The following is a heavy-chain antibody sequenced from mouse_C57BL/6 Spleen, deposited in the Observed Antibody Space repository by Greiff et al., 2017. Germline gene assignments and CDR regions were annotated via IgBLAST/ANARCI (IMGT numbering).Heavy chain of an antibody. CDR1: GYTFTDYY. D-gene: IGHD2-13*01. Sequence: VQLQQSGAELVKPGASVKISCKASGYTFTDYYINWVKQRPGQGLEWIGKIGPGSGSTYYNEKFKGKATLTAAKSSSTAYMQRSSLTSEASAVYVCARRTRDGDYYFDYWGQGTTLTVSS. CDR2: IGPGSGST. V-gene: IGHV1-77*01. J-gene: IGHJ2*01. CDR3: ARRTRDGDYYFDY.